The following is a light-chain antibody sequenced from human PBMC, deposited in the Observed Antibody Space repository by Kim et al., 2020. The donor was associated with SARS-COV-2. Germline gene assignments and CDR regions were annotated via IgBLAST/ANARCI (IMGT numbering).Light chain of an antibody. CDR2: EVS. CDR3: SSYAGSNNLV. Sequence: GPSVTISCTGTSSDVGGYNYVSWYHQHPGKAPKLMIYEVSKRPSGVPDRFSGSKSGNTASLTVSGLQAEDEADYYCSSYAGSNNLVFGGGTQLTVL. J-gene: IGLJ2*01. V-gene: IGLV2-8*01. CDR1: SSDVGGYNY.